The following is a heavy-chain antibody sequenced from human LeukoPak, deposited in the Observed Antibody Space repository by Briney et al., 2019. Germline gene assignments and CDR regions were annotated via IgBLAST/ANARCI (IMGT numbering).Heavy chain of an antibody. CDR1: GFTFSGYT. CDR3: ARGVTAGDY. J-gene: IGHJ4*02. V-gene: IGHV3-21*01. D-gene: IGHD2-21*02. Sequence: GGSLILSCAASGFTFSGYTMNWVRQAPGEGLEWVSSVSSSGSDIYYADSVKGRFAISRDNAKNSLFLQMNNLRADDTALYYCARGVTAGDYWGQGTLVTVSS. CDR2: VSSSGSDI.